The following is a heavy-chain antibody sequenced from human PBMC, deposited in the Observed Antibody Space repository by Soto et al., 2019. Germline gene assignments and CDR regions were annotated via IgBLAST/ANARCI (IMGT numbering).Heavy chain of an antibody. Sequence: GGSLRLSCAASGFIFRNYLMSWVRQAPGRGLEWVANIKEDGSERYYVDSVNGRFTISRDNAKNSLYLEMTRPRADDTAIYYSAREKRANGYFDYWGQGTRVTSPQ. CDR2: IKEDGSER. D-gene: IGHD6-25*01. V-gene: IGHV3-7*01. CDR1: GFIFRNYL. CDR3: AREKRANGYFDY. J-gene: IGHJ4*02.